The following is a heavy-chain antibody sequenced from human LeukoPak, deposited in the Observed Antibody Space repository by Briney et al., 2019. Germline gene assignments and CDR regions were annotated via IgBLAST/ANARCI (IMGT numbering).Heavy chain of an antibody. CDR2: INTDGSST. CDR1: GFTFSNYW. D-gene: IGHD5-18*01. Sequence: GGSLRLSCAASGFTFSNYWMRWVRQAPGKGLVWVAHINTDGSSTTYADSVKGRFTISRDNAKNTLYLQMNSLRAEDTALYYCARARGYSQDYWGQGTLVTVSS. V-gene: IGHV3-74*01. CDR3: ARARGYSQDY. J-gene: IGHJ4*02.